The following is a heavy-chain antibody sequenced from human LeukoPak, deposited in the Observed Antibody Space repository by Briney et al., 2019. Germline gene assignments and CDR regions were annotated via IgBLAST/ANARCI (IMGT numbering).Heavy chain of an antibody. CDR3: ARGPGHDWYFDL. CDR2: IWYDGSNK. CDR1: GFTFSAYG. V-gene: IGHV3-33*01. J-gene: IGHJ2*01. Sequence: PGGSLRLSCAASGFTFSAYGMHWVRQAPGKGLEWVAVIWYDGSNKYYADSVQGRFTISRDNSKNTLYLQMNSLRAEDTAVYYCARGPGHDWYFDLWGRGTLVTVSS. D-gene: IGHD3-10*01.